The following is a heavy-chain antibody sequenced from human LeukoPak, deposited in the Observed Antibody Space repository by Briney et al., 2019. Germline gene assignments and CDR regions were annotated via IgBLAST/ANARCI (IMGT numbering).Heavy chain of an antibody. D-gene: IGHD6-19*01. J-gene: IGHJ3*02. CDR3: ARDGQWQTLVSRAFDI. CDR1: GFTFDDYG. Sequence: PGGSLRLSCAASGFTFDDYGMSWVRQAPGKGLEWVSGINWNGGSTGYADSVKGRFTISRDNAKNSLYLQMNSLRAEDTALYYCARDGQWQTLVSRAFDIWGQGTMVTVSS. V-gene: IGHV3-20*04. CDR2: INWNGGST.